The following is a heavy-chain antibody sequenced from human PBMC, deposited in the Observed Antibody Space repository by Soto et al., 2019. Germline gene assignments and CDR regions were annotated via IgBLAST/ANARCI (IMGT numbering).Heavy chain of an antibody. CDR3: ASLGSSGCPDGSYYHGMDV. D-gene: IGHD5-12*01. V-gene: IGHV4-31*02. Sequence: LQMQRLPKTVSDGSISSGGYCWSWIRQHPGKGLEWIGYIYYSGSTYYNPSLKSRVTISVDTSKNQFSLKLSSVTAADTAVYYCASLGSSGCPDGSYYHGMDVWGQGTTVTVSS. CDR1: DGSISSGGYC. J-gene: IGHJ6*02. CDR2: IYYSGST.